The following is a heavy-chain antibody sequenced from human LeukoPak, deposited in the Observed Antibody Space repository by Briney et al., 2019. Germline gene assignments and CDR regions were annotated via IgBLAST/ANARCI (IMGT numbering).Heavy chain of an antibody. CDR1: GGSISSYY. Sequence: PSETLSLTCTLSGGSISSYYWSWVRQPPGRVPEWIGYIYYSWSTDYNPSLKSRVTISRDTSKNQFSLKWLSVTAADTAVYYCARLPAGIHYYFDSWGQGTLVTVSS. D-gene: IGHD6-13*01. J-gene: IGHJ4*02. CDR2: IYYSWST. V-gene: IGHV4-59*08. CDR3: ARLPAGIHYYFDS.